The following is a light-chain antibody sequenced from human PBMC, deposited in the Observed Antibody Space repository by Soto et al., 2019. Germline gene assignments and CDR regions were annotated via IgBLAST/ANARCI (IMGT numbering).Light chain of an antibody. Sequence: QSALTQPASVSASPGQSITISCTGTSSDVGGYNYVSWFQQHPDKAPKLIIFEVTKRPSGVSNRFSGSKSGNTASLTISGLQPEDEAYYYCSSYRTGDNYLFGIGTKLTVL. V-gene: IGLV2-14*01. CDR3: SSYRTGDNYL. CDR1: SSDVGGYNY. CDR2: EVT. J-gene: IGLJ1*01.